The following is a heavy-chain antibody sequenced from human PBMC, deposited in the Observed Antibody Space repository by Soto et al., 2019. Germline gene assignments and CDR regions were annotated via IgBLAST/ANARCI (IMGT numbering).Heavy chain of an antibody. J-gene: IGHJ4*02. D-gene: IGHD3-22*01. CDR1: GYTFTSYG. CDR2: ISAYNGNT. V-gene: IGHV1-18*01. CDR3: ARWEGYYDSSGYDY. Sequence: QVQLVQSGAEVKKPGASVKVSCKASGYTFTSYGISWVRQAPGQGLEWMGWISAYNGNTNYAQKLQGRVPMTTDTSTITAYMELRSMRSDDTAVYYCARWEGYYDSSGYDYWGQGTLVTVSS.